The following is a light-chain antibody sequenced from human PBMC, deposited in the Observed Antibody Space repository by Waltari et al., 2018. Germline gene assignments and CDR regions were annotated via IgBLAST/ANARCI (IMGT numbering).Light chain of an antibody. V-gene: IGKV3-15*01. CDR3: QQYYVWPPIT. J-gene: IGKJ4*01. CDR1: QSVRTN. Sequence: VLLTQSPASLSVSPGDTVILSCRASQSVRTNLVWYQQKAGQAPRTPIYGASTRASGVPSRFSGSGSETDFTLIISSLQSEDAAVYFCQQYYVWPPITFGGGTKLEI. CDR2: GAS.